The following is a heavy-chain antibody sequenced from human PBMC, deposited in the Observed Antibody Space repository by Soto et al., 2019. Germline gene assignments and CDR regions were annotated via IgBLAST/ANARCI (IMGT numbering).Heavy chain of an antibody. J-gene: IGHJ5*01. CDR1: GDSISTVDYF. V-gene: IGHV4-30-4*01. CDR2: IYKSATT. Sequence: PSETLSLTCSVSGDSISTVDYFWAWIRQPPGQALEYIGYIYKSATTYYNPSFESRVAISLDTSKSQFSLNATSVTAADTAVYFCARGRYCLTGRCFPNWFDSWGQGTLVTV. CDR3: ARGRYCLTGRCFPNWFDS. D-gene: IGHD2-15*01.